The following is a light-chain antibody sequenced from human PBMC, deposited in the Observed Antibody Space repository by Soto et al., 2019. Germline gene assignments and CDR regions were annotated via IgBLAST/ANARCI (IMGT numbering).Light chain of an antibody. V-gene: IGLV7-46*01. Sequence: QAVVTQDTSLTVSPGGTVTVTCGSSTGAVTSGHWPYWFQQKHGQAPRTLIYDISSKHSWTPARFSGSLLGGKAALTLSGAQPEDEVEYYCLLSYSGAWVFGGGTQLTVL. CDR2: DIS. CDR3: LLSYSGAWV. J-gene: IGLJ3*02. CDR1: TGAVTSGHW.